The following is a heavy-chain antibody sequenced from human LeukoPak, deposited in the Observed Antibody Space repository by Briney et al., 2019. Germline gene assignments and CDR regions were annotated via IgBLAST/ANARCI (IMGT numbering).Heavy chain of an antibody. J-gene: IGHJ4*02. CDR3: ARIEDARFGEGAIW. CDR2: LYYSGTP. Sequence: SETLSLTCTVSDGSISRSRHYWGWIRQPPGKGLEWVASLYYSGTPYYNPSLKSRVTMSLYTSKNEFSLKLNSVSAADTAVYYCARIEDARFGEGAIWWGQGTLVTVSS. CDR1: DGSISRSRHY. D-gene: IGHD3-10*01. V-gene: IGHV4-39*07.